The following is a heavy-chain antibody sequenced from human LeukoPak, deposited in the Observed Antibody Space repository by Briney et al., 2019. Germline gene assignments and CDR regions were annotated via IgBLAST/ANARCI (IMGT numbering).Heavy chain of an antibody. J-gene: IGHJ4*02. CDR2: ISGSGGST. V-gene: IGHV3-23*01. Sequence: GGSLRLSCAASGFTFSSYAMSWVRQAPGKGLEWVSAISGSGGSTYYADSVKGRFTISRDNSKNTLYLQMNSLRAKDTAVYYCAKDRQVYSSGWSTYFDYWGQGTLVTVSS. CDR3: AKDRQVYSSGWSTYFDY. CDR1: GFTFSSYA. D-gene: IGHD6-19*01.